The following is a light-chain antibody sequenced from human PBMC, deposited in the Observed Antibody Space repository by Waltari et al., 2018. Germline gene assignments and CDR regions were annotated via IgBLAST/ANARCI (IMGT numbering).Light chain of an antibody. CDR3: YSTDSNSNYGV. Sequence: SYEWTQPPSVSVSPGQTARITCSGDALAKNYASWYQKKPGQAPVLILYEDTKRPSEIPERFSGSISGTMATLTISGAQVEDEAVYYCYSTDSNSNYGVFGGGTKLTVL. J-gene: IGLJ2*01. CDR2: EDT. V-gene: IGLV3-10*01. CDR1: ALAKNY.